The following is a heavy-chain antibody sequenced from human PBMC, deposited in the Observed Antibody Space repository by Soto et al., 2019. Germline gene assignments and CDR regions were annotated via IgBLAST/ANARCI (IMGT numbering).Heavy chain of an antibody. D-gene: IGHD3-22*01. CDR3: AKTVGSSGYYYHY. CDR1: GGTFSSYA. CDR2: IIPIFGTA. J-gene: IGHJ4*02. V-gene: IGHV1-69*13. Sequence: SVKVSCKASGGTFSSYAISWVRQAPGQGLEWMGGIIPIFGTANYAQKFQGRVTITADESTSTAYMELSSLRSDDTAVYYCAKTVGSSGYYYHYWGQGTLVTVSS.